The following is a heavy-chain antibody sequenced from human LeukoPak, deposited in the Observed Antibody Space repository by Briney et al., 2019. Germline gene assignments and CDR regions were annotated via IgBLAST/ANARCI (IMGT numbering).Heavy chain of an antibody. J-gene: IGHJ4*02. CDR1: GFTFSNYA. Sequence: GRSLSPSCAVSGFTFSNYAIHWVSQAPDNGLEWVTVISSDGSNKYYADSVKGRFTISRDNSKNTLYLQMNSLRAEDTAVYYCAREVDTALDYWGQGTLVTVSS. CDR2: ISSDGSNK. D-gene: IGHD5-18*01. V-gene: IGHV3-30-3*01. CDR3: AREVDTALDY.